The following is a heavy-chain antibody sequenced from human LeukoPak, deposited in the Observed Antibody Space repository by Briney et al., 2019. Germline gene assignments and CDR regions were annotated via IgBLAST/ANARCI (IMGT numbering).Heavy chain of an antibody. CDR3: ARVGSSSWYSAKQGYYYYYMDV. D-gene: IGHD6-13*01. J-gene: IGHJ6*03. V-gene: IGHV1-18*01. CDR1: GYTFTSYG. CDR2: ISAYNGNT. Sequence: ASVKVSCKASGYTFTSYGISWVRQAPGQGLEWMGWISAYNGNTNYAQKLQGRVTMTTDTSTSTAYMELRSLRSGDTAVYYCARVGSSSWYSAKQGYYYYYMDVWGKGTTVTVSS.